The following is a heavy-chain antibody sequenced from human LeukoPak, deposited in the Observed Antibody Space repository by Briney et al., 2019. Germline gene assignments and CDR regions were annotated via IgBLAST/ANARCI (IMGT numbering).Heavy chain of an antibody. CDR2: INANSGGR. CDR1: GYTFTGYY. V-gene: IGHV1-2*02. D-gene: IGHD4-23*01. CDR3: ARDGHGGNSFDY. Sequence: ASVKVSCKASGYTFTGYYMHWVRQAPGQGLEWMGWINANSGGRDYAQKFQDRVTMTRDTSISTAYMELSRLRSDDTAVYYCARDGHGGNSFDYWGQGTLVTVSS. J-gene: IGHJ4*02.